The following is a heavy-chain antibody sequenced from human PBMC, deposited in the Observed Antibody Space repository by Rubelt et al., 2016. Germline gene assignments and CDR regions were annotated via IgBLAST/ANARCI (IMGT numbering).Heavy chain of an antibody. J-gene: IGHJ4*02. V-gene: IGHV4-38-2*02. CDR2: IYHSGST. D-gene: IGHD5-18*01. Sequence: QLQLQESGPGLVKPSETLSLTCTVSGGSISSGYYWGWIRQPPGKGLAWIGSIYHSGSTYYNPSLKCRVTISVDKAKNQFSLKLSSVTAADTAVYYCARVATYSYGSERALDYWGQGTLVTVSS. CDR3: ARVATYSYGSERALDY. CDR1: GGSISSGYY.